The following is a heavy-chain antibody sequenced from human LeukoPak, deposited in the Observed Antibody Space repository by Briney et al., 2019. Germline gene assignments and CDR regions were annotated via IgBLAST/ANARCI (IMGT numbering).Heavy chain of an antibody. CDR3: ATDPDSSGYYYPIFDY. CDR2: ISGNGDIT. J-gene: IGHJ4*02. V-gene: IGHV3-23*01. D-gene: IGHD3-22*01. CDR1: GFTFSSYA. Sequence: GGSLRLSCAASGFTFSSYAMSWVRQAPGKGLEWVSAISGNGDITYYTDSVKGRFTISRDNSKNTLYLQINSLRAEDTAVYYCATDPDSSGYYYPIFDYWGQGTLVTVSS.